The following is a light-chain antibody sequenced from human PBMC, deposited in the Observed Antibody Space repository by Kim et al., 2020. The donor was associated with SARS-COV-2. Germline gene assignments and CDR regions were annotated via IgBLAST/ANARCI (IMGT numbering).Light chain of an antibody. CDR1: QSVSSRF. V-gene: IGKV3-20*01. CDR3: QLYVSSHSSVT. J-gene: IGKJ4*01. CDR2: GTS. Sequence: DIVLTQSPGTLSLSPGERATLSCRASQSVSSRFLAWYQQKPGHAPRPLIYGTSSRATGIPDRFSGTASGSDFTLTISRLEPEDFAVYYCQLYVSSHSSVTFGGGTKVDIK.